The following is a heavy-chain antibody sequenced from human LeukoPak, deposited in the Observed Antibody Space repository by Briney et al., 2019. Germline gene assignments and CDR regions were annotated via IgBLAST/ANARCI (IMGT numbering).Heavy chain of an antibody. Sequence: SVKVSCKASGGTFSSYAISWVRQAPGQGLEWMGGIIPIFGTANYAQKFQGRVTITADKFTSTAYMELSSLRSEDTAVYYCARGASKYYDILTGPPFYYYYYMDVWGKGTTVTVSS. J-gene: IGHJ6*03. D-gene: IGHD3-9*01. CDR1: GGTFSSYA. V-gene: IGHV1-69*06. CDR3: ARGASKYYDILTGPPFYYYYYMDV. CDR2: IIPIFGTA.